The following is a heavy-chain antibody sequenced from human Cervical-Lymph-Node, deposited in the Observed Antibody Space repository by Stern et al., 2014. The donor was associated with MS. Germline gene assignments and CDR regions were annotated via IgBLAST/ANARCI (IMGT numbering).Heavy chain of an antibody. J-gene: IGHJ6*02. CDR2: IWYDGSNK. D-gene: IGHD3-22*01. CDR1: GFTFSSYG. V-gene: IGHV3-33*01. CDR3: ARDRFTMIGTMDV. Sequence: VQLVESGGGVVQPGRSLRLSCAASGFTFSSYGMHWVRQAPGKGLEWVAVIWYDGSNKYYADSVKGRFTISRDNSKNTLYLQMNILRAEDTAVYYCARDRFTMIGTMDVWGQGTTVTVSS.